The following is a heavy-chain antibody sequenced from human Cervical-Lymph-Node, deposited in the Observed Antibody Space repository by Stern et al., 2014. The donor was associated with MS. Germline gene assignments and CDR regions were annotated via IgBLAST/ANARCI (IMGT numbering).Heavy chain of an antibody. D-gene: IGHD3-22*01. V-gene: IGHV1-69*01. J-gene: IGHJ4*02. CDR1: GGTFSSYA. CDR2: ITLIFGRA. Sequence: QVQLVQSGAEVKKPGASVKVSCKASGGTFSSYAISWVRQAPGQGLEWMGGITLIFGRANYAQKFQGRVTITAVESTSTASMELNSLRSEDTAVYYCARADYYDSSGYYYWGQGTLVTVSS. CDR3: ARADYYDSSGYYY.